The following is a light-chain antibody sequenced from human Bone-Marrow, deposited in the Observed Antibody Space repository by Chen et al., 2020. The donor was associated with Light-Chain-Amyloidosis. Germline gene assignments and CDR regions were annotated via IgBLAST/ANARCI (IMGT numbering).Light chain of an antibody. Sequence: QSALTQPASVSGSPGQSITISCTGTSSDVGGYNFVSWYQQHPGKAPKLMIYDVSNRPSGVSNRFSGSKSGNTASLTISGLQAEDKADYYCSSYTSSSTLEFGGGTKLTVL. V-gene: IGLV2-14*01. J-gene: IGLJ3*02. CDR3: SSYTSSSTLE. CDR2: DVS. CDR1: SSDVGGYNF.